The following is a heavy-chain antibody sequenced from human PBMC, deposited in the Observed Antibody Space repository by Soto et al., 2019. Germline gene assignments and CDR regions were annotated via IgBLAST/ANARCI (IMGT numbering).Heavy chain of an antibody. CDR1: GFAVNSDY. CDR2: LYGGGTT. J-gene: IGHJ4*02. CDR3: VRTSSY. Sequence: EVQLVASGGGLIQPGGSLRLSCAASGFAVNSDYLSWVRQAPGKGLEWVSVLYGGGTTHYSDSVKGRFTISRDNSKNTVFLQMNSLRAEDTAVYYCVRTSSYWGQGTRVIVSS. D-gene: IGHD2-2*01. V-gene: IGHV3-53*01.